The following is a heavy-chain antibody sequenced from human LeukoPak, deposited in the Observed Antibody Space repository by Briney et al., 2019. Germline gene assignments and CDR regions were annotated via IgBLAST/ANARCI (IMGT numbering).Heavy chain of an antibody. D-gene: IGHD3-22*01. J-gene: IGHJ4*02. CDR3: AKSDYYDSSRHPSSFEY. CDR2: VSGSGGST. Sequence: GGPLILSCAAAGFTFSCYAMCCLRPAPGRGLEWVSAVSGSGGSTYYADSVKVRITISRDNNKNTLYLLMNSVTATDTSVYCCAKSDYYDSSRHPSSFEYWGEGTLVSVSS. V-gene: IGHV3-23*01. CDR1: GFTFSCYA.